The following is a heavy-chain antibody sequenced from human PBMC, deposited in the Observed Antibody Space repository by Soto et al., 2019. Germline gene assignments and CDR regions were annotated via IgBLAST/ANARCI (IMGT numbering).Heavy chain of an antibody. CDR3: ASDPGR. CDR2: IYHSGST. Sequence: QLQLQESGSGLVKPSQTLSLTCAVSGGSISSGGYSWSWIRQPPGKGLEWIGYIYHSGSTYYNPSPXSXXTISVARSKTPFSLKLSSVTAAATAVSSCASDPGRWGQGTLVTVSS. CDR1: GGSISSGGYS. J-gene: IGHJ4*02. V-gene: IGHV4-30-2*01.